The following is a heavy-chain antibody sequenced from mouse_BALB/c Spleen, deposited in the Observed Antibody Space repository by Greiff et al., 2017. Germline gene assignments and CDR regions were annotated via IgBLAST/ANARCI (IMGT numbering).Heavy chain of an antibody. D-gene: IGHD2-3*01. CDR3: ARDNDGSWFAY. CDR1: GFTFTDYY. Sequence: EVKLQESGGGLVQPGGSLRLSCATSGFTFTDYYMSWVRQPPGKALEWLGFIRNKANGYTTEYSASVKGRFTISRDNSQSILYLQMNTLRAEDSATYYCARDNDGSWFAYWGQGTLVTVSA. J-gene: IGHJ3*01. V-gene: IGHV7-3*02. CDR2: IRNKANGYTT.